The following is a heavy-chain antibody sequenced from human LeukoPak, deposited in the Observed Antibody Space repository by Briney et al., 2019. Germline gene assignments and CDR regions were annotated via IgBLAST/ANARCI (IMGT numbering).Heavy chain of an antibody. CDR1: GFTFSSYA. D-gene: IGHD4-17*01. Sequence: LPGGSLRLSCAASGFTFSSYAMSWVRQAPGKGLEWVSAISGSGGSTYYADSVKGRFTISRDNSKNTLYLQMNSLRAEDTAVYYRAKGEKGSATVTTTFDYWGQGTLVTVSS. CDR3: AKGEKGSATVTTTFDY. V-gene: IGHV3-23*01. J-gene: IGHJ4*02. CDR2: ISGSGGST.